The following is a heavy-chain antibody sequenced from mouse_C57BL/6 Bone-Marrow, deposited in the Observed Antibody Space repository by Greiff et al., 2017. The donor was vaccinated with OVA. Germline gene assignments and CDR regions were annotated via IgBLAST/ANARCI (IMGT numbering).Heavy chain of an antibody. V-gene: IGHV14-4*01. CDR3: TALFITTVVYDWYFDV. CDR1: GFNITDDY. Sequence: EVQRVESGAELVRPGASVKLSCTASGFNITDDYMHWVKQRPEQGLEWIGWIDPENGDNEYASKFKGKATITAYTSSHTAYLQLSSLTSEDTAVYYCTALFITTVVYDWYFDVWGTGTTVTVSS. J-gene: IGHJ1*03. D-gene: IGHD1-1*01. CDR2: IDPENGDN.